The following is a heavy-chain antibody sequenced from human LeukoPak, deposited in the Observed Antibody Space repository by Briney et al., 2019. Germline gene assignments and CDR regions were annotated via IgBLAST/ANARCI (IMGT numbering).Heavy chain of an antibody. CDR3: AKPQYYYDSRRYSAGDH. CDR1: GFTFSSYA. V-gene: IGHV3-23*01. Sequence: SGGSLRLSCAASGFTFSSYAMSWVRQAPGKGLEWLSDISGNGAGLHYADSVKGRFTISRDNSKNTLYLQMNSLRAEDTAVYYCAKPQYYYDSRRYSAGDHWGQGTLVTVSS. J-gene: IGHJ4*02. D-gene: IGHD3-22*01. CDR2: ISGNGAGL.